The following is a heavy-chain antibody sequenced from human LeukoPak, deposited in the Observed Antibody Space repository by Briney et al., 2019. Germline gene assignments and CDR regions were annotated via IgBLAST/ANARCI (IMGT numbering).Heavy chain of an antibody. V-gene: IGHV3-30*02. CDR1: GFTFSSYG. D-gene: IGHD3-10*01. CDR3: AKGYGSGWSYYMDV. Sequence: GGSLRLSCAASGFTFSSYGMHWVRQAPGKGLEWLEWVAFIWYDGSNKYYADSVKGRFTIFRDNSKNTLYLQMNSLRAEDTAVYYCAKGYGSGWSYYMDVWGKGTTVTVSS. J-gene: IGHJ6*03. CDR2: IWYDGSNK.